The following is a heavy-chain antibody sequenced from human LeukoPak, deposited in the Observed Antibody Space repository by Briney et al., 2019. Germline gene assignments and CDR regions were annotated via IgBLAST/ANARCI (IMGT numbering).Heavy chain of an antibody. CDR3: ARDAGYSSSWRDFDY. V-gene: IGHV3-48*03. CDR1: GFTFSSYE. D-gene: IGHD6-13*01. CDR2: ISNIGVTI. Sequence: GGSLRLSCAASGFTFSSYEMNWVRQAPGKGLEWVSHISNIGVTIYYADSVKGRFTISRDNAKSSLYLQMNSLRAGDTAVYYCARDAGYSSSWRDFDYWGQGTLVTVSS. J-gene: IGHJ4*02.